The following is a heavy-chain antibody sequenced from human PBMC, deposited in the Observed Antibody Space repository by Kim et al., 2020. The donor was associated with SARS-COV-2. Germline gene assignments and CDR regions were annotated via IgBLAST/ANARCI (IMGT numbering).Heavy chain of an antibody. CDR1: GFTFSSHS. D-gene: IGHD2-15*01. Sequence: GGSLRLSCAASGFTFSSHSMNWVRQAPGKGLEWLSYISSSGKTSYYTDSEKGRFTISRDNVKNSLYLQMNSLRDDDTAIYYCARERCSTGNCYWSDYWGQGTLVTVSS. CDR3: ARERCSTGNCYWSDY. V-gene: IGHV3-48*02. J-gene: IGHJ4*02. CDR2: ISSSGKTS.